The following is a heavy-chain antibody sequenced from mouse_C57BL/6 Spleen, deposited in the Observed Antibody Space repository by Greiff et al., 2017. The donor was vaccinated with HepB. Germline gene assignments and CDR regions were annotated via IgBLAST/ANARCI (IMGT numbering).Heavy chain of an antibody. V-gene: IGHV1-64*01. CDR3: ANYYDYDRLDY. Sequence: QVQLQQPGAELVKPGASLKLSCKASGYTFTSYWMHWVKQRPGQGLEWIGMIHPNSGSTNYNEKFKSKATLTVDKSSSTAYMQLSSLTSEDSAVYYCANYYDYDRLDYWGQGTTLTVSS. CDR1: GYTFTSYW. CDR2: IHPNSGST. D-gene: IGHD2-4*01. J-gene: IGHJ2*01.